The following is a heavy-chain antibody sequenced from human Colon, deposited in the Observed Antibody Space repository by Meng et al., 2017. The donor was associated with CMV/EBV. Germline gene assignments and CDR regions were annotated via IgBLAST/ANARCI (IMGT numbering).Heavy chain of an antibody. V-gene: IGHV4-4*01. CDR1: GGSLIGTNG. CDR3: ADPPAGL. D-gene: IGHD3-16*01. CDR2: IFHSGAS. J-gene: IGHJ4*02. Sequence: NMSLTGVCAGGSLIGTNGWKWVRQPPVGGLEWIGEIFHSGASNYNPSLKSRATISIDNSKNQFSLRLTSVTVADTAVYFCADPPAGLWGQGVLVTVSS.